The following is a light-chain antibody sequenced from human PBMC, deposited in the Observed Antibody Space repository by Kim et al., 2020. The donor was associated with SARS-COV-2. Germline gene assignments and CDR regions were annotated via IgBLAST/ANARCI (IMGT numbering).Light chain of an antibody. CDR2: GKN. CDR3: NSRDSNDNVV. V-gene: IGLV3-19*01. J-gene: IGLJ2*01. CDR1: SLRTYD. Sequence: VALRQTVRITCQGDSLRTYDATWYQQKPGQAPIVVIYGKNNRPSGIPDRSSGSSSGNTASLTITGTQAGDEADYYCNSRDSNDNVVFGGGTQLTVL.